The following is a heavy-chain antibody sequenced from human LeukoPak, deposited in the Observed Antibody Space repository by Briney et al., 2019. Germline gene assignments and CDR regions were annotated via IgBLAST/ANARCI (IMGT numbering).Heavy chain of an antibody. CDR1: GGSISSSSYY. D-gene: IGHD1-26*01. CDR3: ARDKGIVGAAAAFDI. V-gene: IGHV4-39*07. CDR2: IYYSGST. Sequence: PSETLSLTCTVSGGSISSSSYYWGWIRQPPGKGLEWIGSIYYSGSTYYNPSLKSRVTISVDTSKNQFSLKLSSVTAADTAVYYCARDKGIVGAAAAFDIWGQGTMVTVSS. J-gene: IGHJ3*02.